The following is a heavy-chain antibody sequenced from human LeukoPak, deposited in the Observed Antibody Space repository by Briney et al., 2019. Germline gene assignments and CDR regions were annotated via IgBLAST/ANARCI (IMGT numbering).Heavy chain of an antibody. CDR3: AREDVVLVDAVRYQYYGMDV. V-gene: IGHV1-46*01. Sequence: ASVKVSYKASGYNFISYYMHWVRQAPGQGLEWMGIINPSGGSTSYAQKFQDRVTMTRDTSTNTVYMELSSLKSEDTAVYYCAREDVVLVDAVRYQYYGMDVWGQGTTVTVSS. D-gene: IGHD2-8*01. CDR1: GYNFISYY. J-gene: IGHJ6*02. CDR2: INPSGGST.